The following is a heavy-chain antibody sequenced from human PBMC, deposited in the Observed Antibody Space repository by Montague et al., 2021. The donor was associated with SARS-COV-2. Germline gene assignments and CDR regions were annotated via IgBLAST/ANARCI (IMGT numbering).Heavy chain of an antibody. CDR2: ITHGGST. J-gene: IGHJ4*02. CDR3: ARSHDYRGNDYFDS. Sequence: SETLSLTCAVYGGSLSGFYWTWIRQAPGKGLEWVGEITHGGSTSYSPALKSRLTISLDTPKNQFSLKLDSVTAADTATYYCARSHDYRGNDYFDSWGQGALVSVSS. D-gene: IGHD4-23*01. CDR1: GGSLSGFY. V-gene: IGHV4-34*01.